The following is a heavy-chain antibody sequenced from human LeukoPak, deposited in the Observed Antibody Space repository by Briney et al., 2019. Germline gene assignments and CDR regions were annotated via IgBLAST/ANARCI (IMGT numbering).Heavy chain of an antibody. CDR2: ISSSSSYI. D-gene: IGHD4-17*01. Sequence: GGSLRLSCAASGFTVSSNYMSWVRQAPGKGLEWVSSISSSSSYIYYADSVKGRFTISRDNAKNSLYLQMNSLRAEDTAVYYCAKGNYGEKIDYWGQGTLVTVSS. CDR1: GFTVSSNY. V-gene: IGHV3-21*01. CDR3: AKGNYGEKIDY. J-gene: IGHJ4*02.